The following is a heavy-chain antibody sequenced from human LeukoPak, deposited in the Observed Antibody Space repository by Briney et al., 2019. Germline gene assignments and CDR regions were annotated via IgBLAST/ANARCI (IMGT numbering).Heavy chain of an antibody. CDR3: ARDIELST. CDR2: VASSGLNT. D-gene: IGHD5-12*01. J-gene: IGHJ3*01. Sequence: PGGSLRLSCAGSGCMFRDAAMTWVRQAPGKGLEWVSLVASSGLNTYYADSVRGRFTISRDNSKNTLSLQMNSLRVEDTAIYYCARDIELSTWGLGTLVTVSS. CDR1: GCMFRDAA. V-gene: IGHV3-23*01.